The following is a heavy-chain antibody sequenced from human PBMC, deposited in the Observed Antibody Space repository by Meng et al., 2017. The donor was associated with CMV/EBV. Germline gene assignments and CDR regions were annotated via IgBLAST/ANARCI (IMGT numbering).Heavy chain of an antibody. CDR1: GFTFSSYS. CDR2: ISSSSSYI. CDR3: ARSTKVVVPAAIHYYYGTDV. V-gene: IGHV3-21*01. D-gene: IGHD2-2*01. J-gene: IGHJ6*02. Sequence: GGSLRLSCAASGFTFSSYSMNWVRQAPGKGLEWVSSISSSSSYIYYADSVKGRFTISRDNAKNSLYLQMNSLRAEDTAVYYCARSTKVVVPAAIHYYYGTDVWGQGTTVTVSS.